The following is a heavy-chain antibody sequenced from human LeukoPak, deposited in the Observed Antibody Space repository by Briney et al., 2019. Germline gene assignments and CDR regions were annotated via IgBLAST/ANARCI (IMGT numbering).Heavy chain of an antibody. J-gene: IGHJ4*02. CDR3: ARDRVYCSGGSCAPYFDY. CDR1: GRTFSSYG. D-gene: IGHD2-15*01. V-gene: IGHV3-33*08. CDR2: LWYDGSNK. Sequence: GRSQPLSCAATGRTFSSYGMQCVRQAPGIRQECVAVLWYDGSNKYYADSVKGRFTISRDNSKNTLYLQMNSLRAEDTAVYYCARDRVYCSGGSCAPYFDYCGPGTPVTVSS.